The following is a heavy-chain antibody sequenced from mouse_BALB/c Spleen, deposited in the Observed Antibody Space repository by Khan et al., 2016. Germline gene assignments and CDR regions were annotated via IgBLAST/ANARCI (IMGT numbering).Heavy chain of an antibody. CDR2: IYTYTGEP. J-gene: IGHJ4*01. Sequence: QIQLVQSGPELKKPGETVKISCKASGYTFTNYGMNWVKQAPGKGLKWMGWIYTYTGEPTYADDFKGRFAFSLDSSASTAFLQFNNLTNDDTATYCCARGSSRAMAYWGQGTSVTVSA. CDR3: ARGSSRAMAY. CDR1: GYTFTNYG. D-gene: IGHD1-1*01. V-gene: IGHV9-3-1*01.